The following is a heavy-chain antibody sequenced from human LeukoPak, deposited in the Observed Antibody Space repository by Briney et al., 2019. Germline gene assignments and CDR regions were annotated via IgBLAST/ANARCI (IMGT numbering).Heavy chain of an antibody. D-gene: IGHD1-26*01. J-gene: IGHJ4*02. V-gene: IGHV3-23*01. CDR1: GFTFRSYA. CDR2: ITDSGGDT. Sequence: GGSLRLSCAAPGFTFRSYAMSWVRQAPGKGLEWISAITDSGGDTFHADSVKGRFTISRDNSKNTLFLQMNSLRAEDTAVYYCAKGSSGSRPYYFDFWGQGTLVTVSS. CDR3: AKGSSGSRPYYFDF.